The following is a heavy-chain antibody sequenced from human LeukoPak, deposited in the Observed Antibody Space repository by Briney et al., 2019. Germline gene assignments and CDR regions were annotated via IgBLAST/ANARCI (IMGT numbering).Heavy chain of an antibody. V-gene: IGHV3-66*02. CDR3: ARGHPWELSSFFDY. CDR2: IYGGGST. J-gene: IGHJ4*02. CDR1: GFTVSSNY. Sequence: GGSLRLSCAASGFTVSSNYMSWVRQAPGKGLEWVSVIYGGGSTYYADSVKGRFTISRDNSKNTLYLQMNSLRAEDTAVYYCARGHPWELSSFFDYWGQGTLVTVSS. D-gene: IGHD1-26*01.